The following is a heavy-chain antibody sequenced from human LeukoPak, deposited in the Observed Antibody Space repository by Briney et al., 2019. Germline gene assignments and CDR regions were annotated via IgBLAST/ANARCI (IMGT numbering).Heavy chain of an antibody. D-gene: IGHD2-2*01. CDR1: GGSISSYY. Sequence: SETLSLTCTVSGGSISSYYWSWIRQPAGKGLEWIGRIYTSGSTNYNPSLKSRVTMSVDTPKNQFSLKLSSVTAADTAVYYCARATSTSRTNWFDPWGQGTLVTVSS. CDR2: IYTSGST. V-gene: IGHV4-4*07. J-gene: IGHJ5*02. CDR3: ARATSTSRTNWFDP.